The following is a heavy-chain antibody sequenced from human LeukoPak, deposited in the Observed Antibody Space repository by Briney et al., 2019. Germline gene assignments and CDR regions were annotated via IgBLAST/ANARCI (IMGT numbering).Heavy chain of an antibody. CDR3: TTEMPAAPIPDY. Sequence: GGSLRLSCAASGFTFSSAWMSWVRQAPGKGLEWVGRIKSKTDGGTTDYAAPVKGRFTISRDDSKNTLYLQMNSLKAEDTAVYYCTTEMPAAPIPDYWGQGTLVTVSS. D-gene: IGHD2-2*01. CDR1: GFTFSSAW. J-gene: IGHJ4*02. V-gene: IGHV3-15*01. CDR2: IKSKTDGGTT.